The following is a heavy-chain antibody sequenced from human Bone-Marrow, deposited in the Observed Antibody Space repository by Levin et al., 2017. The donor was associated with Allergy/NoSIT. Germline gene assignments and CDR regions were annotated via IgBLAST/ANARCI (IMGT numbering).Heavy chain of an antibody. J-gene: IGHJ3*02. Sequence: GGSLRLSCAASGFTFDDYAMHWVRQAPGKGLEWVSGISWNSGSIGYADSVKGRFTISRDNAKNSLYLQMNSLRAEDTALYYCAKDMRRSPKQFGVFFAFDIWGQGTMVTVSS. CDR3: AKDMRRSPKQFGVFFAFDI. D-gene: IGHD3-16*01. CDR2: ISWNSGSI. V-gene: IGHV3-9*01. CDR1: GFTFDDYA.